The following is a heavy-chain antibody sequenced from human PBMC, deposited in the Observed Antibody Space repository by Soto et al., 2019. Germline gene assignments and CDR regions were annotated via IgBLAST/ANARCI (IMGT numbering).Heavy chain of an antibody. CDR2: IYSGGRT. CDR1: GFTVSSNY. J-gene: IGHJ6*03. D-gene: IGHD2-2*01. CDR3: ARVYRPPAAYYYYYYMDV. V-gene: IGHV3-66*01. Sequence: GGSLRLSCAASGFTVSSNYMSWVRQAPGKGLKWVSVIYSGGRTYYANSVKGKFTISKKNSKNTLNLQIKSLKAKETEVNYVARVYRPPAAYYYYYYMDVWGKGTTVTVSS.